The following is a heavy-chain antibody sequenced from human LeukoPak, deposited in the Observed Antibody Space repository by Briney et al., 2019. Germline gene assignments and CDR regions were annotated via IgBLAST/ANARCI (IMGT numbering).Heavy chain of an antibody. V-gene: IGHV5-51*01. CDR2: IYPGDSER. CDR3: ARIEGSTCDY. J-gene: IGHJ4*02. CDR1: GYTFTNYW. Sequence: GESLKISCKGSGYTFTNYWIGWVRQMPGEGLDWIVIIYPGDSERKYNPSLQGQVTISAGKSISTVYLQWSSLKASDTAIYYCARIEGSTCDYWGQGTLVTVSS.